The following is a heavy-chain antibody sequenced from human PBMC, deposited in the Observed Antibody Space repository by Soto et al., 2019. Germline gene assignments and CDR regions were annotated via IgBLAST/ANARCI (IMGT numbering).Heavy chain of an antibody. CDR2: ISFSSGTI. Sequence: EVQLVESGGGLVQPGGSLRLSCAASGFTFSSYSMNWVRQAPGKGLEWIAFISFSSGTIYYADSVKGRFTISRDNAESSLHLQMISLRAEDTAIYYCAKDGSTPTYYSYSGMDVWGQGTTVTVSS. CDR3: AKDGSTPTYYSYSGMDV. D-gene: IGHD6-13*01. J-gene: IGHJ6*02. V-gene: IGHV3-48*01. CDR1: GFTFSSYS.